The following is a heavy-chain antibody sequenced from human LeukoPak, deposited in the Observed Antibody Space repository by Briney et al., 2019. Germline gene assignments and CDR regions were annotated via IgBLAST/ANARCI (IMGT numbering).Heavy chain of an antibody. V-gene: IGHV3-30-3*01. D-gene: IGHD1-26*01. CDR3: ARASGSYFDYSDY. CDR1: GFTFSSYA. CDR2: ISYDGSNK. J-gene: IGHJ4*02. Sequence: GGSLRLSCAASGFTFSSYAMNWVRRAPGKGLECVAVISYDGSNKYYADSVKGRFTISRDNSKNTLYLQMNSLRAEDTAVYYCARASGSYFDYSDYWGQGTLVTVSS.